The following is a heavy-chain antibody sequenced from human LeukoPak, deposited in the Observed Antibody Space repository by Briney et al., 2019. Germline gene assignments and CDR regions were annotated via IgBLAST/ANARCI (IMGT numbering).Heavy chain of an antibody. Sequence: ASVKVSCRASGYTFTKYDMNWLRQATGQGLEWMGIINPSGGSTSYAQKFQGRVTMTRDMSTSTVYMELSSLRSEDTAVYYCAREVYDSSGYLFPPGYWGQGTLVTVSS. D-gene: IGHD3-22*01. CDR3: AREVYDSSGYLFPPGY. CDR1: GYTFTKYD. CDR2: INPSGGST. J-gene: IGHJ4*02. V-gene: IGHV1-46*01.